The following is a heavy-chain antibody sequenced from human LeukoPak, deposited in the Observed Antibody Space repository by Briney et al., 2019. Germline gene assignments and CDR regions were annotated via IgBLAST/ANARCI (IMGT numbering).Heavy chain of an antibody. CDR2: IDNDGSDS. Sequence: HPGGSLRLSCAASEFTFTNYWMHWVRQAPGEGLVWVSRIDNDGSDSIYADSVKGRFTISRDNAKNTAYLQMNGLRADDTAVYYCARGGYHHGFDIWGQGTMVTVSS. V-gene: IGHV3-74*01. D-gene: IGHD1-14*01. CDR3: ARGGYHHGFDI. J-gene: IGHJ3*02. CDR1: EFTFTNYW.